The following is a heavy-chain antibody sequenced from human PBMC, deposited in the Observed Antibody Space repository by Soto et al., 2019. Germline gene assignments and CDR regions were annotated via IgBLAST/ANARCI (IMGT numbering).Heavy chain of an antibody. CDR1: GLNFDDFA. CDR2: ITWNSRVL. Sequence: EVQLVESGGRLVQPGRSLRLSCVGTGLNFDDFAMHWVRQAPGKGLEWVSGITWNSRVLAYADSVKGRFTISRDNARNSLYLQMDSLGDEDTALYYCAKGRYDFWSPYYFDSWGQGTLVTVSS. J-gene: IGHJ4*02. D-gene: IGHD3-3*01. V-gene: IGHV3-9*01. CDR3: AKGRYDFWSPYYFDS.